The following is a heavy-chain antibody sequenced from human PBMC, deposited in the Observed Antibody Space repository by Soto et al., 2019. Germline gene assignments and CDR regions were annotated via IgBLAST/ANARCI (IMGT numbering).Heavy chain of an antibody. CDR2: IYHSGST. Sequence: QVQLQESGPGLVKPSGTLSLTCAVSSGSISSDNWWSWVRQPPGKGLEYIGEIYHSGSTNYNPSLRSRVTIPVDKSKNQFSLKLSSVTAADTAVYYCARRPTTVTTDYFDYWGQGTLVTVSS. J-gene: IGHJ4*02. V-gene: IGHV4-4*02. CDR1: SGSISSDNW. D-gene: IGHD4-17*01. CDR3: ARRPTTVTTDYFDY.